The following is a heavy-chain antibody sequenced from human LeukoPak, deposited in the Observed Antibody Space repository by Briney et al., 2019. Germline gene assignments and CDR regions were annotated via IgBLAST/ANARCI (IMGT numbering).Heavy chain of an antibody. J-gene: IGHJ4*02. Sequence: SETLSLTCAVSGHSIRSGYYWGWIRQPPGKGLEWIGSIYHSGSTYYNPSLKSRVTISVDTSKNQFSLKLSSVTAADTAVYYCARLISGSQTLYYFDYWGQGTLVSVSS. CDR1: GHSIRSGYY. CDR2: IYHSGST. D-gene: IGHD1-26*01. CDR3: ARLISGSQTLYYFDY. V-gene: IGHV4-38-2*01.